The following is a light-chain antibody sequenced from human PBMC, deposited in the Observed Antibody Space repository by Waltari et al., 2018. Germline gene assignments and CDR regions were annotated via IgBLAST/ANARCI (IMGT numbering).Light chain of an antibody. CDR1: GFPKQY. CDR2: DDN. J-gene: IGLJ2*01. Sequence: YDLTQPPSVSVSPGQTAAITCSGDGFPKQYTFWYQQKSGQAPVLFMYDDNKRPSGIPGRFSGASAGTVATLTITGAQVDDEADYYCYSKDTDGGSQGKIGGGTKLTVL. CDR3: YSKDTDGGSQGK. V-gene: IGLV3-10*01.